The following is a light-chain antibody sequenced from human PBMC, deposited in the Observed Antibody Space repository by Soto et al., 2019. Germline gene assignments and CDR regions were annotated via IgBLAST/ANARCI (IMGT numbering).Light chain of an antibody. CDR3: QQCNSYPYS. Sequence: IQMTQSPSTLSASVGDRVSITCRASQTIFSWLAWYQQKPGKAPKLVIYKASSLESGVPSRYSGSGSGTEFTLTISGLQPDDFATYYCQQCNSYPYSFGQGTKLEIK. V-gene: IGKV1-5*03. J-gene: IGKJ2*03. CDR2: KAS. CDR1: QTIFSW.